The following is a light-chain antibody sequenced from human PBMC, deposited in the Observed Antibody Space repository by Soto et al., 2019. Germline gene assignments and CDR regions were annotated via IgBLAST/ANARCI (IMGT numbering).Light chain of an antibody. CDR3: QQSYSTPLT. CDR2: TTS. Sequence: DIQMTQSPSSLSASVGDRVTITCRASQTISTFLNWYQQKPGEAPKLLIYTTSSLQSGVPSRFSGSGSGTEFTLIISSLQPEDFATFYCQQSYSTPLTFGGGTKVEI. V-gene: IGKV1-39*01. CDR1: QTISTF. J-gene: IGKJ4*01.